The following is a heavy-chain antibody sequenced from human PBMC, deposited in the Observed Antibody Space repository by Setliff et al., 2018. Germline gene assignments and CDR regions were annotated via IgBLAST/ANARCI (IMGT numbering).Heavy chain of an antibody. J-gene: IGHJ4*02. D-gene: IGHD1-1*01. CDR1: GASISDSY. CDR3: ARFCGTSNCQRAPLFDY. V-gene: IGHV4-4*08. CDR2: ILTTGST. Sequence: ASETLSLTCGVSGASISDSYWSWIRQPPGEGLEWIGHILTTGSTNYNPSLKSRIAISADTSRDRFSLRLTSVTAADTAIYYCARFCGTSNCQRAPLFDYWGQGILVTVSS.